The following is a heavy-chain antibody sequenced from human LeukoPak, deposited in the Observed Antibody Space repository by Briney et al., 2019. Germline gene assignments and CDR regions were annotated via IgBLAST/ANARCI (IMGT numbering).Heavy chain of an antibody. CDR1: GGSISSYY. CDR2: IYYSGST. CDR3: ARDMASAY. J-gene: IGHJ4*02. V-gene: IGHV4-59*01. D-gene: IGHD3-10*01. Sequence: PSETLSLTCTVSGGSISSYYWSWIRQPPGKGLEWIGYIYYSGSTNYNPSLKSRVTISVDTSKNQFSLKLSSVTAADTAVYYCARDMASAYWGQGTLVTVSS.